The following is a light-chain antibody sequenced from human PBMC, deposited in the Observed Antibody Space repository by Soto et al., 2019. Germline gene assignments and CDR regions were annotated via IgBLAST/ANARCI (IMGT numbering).Light chain of an antibody. Sequence: QFLLTQPAPVSGAPGQSITISCTGTSSEVCGYNYVSWYQQHPGKAPKFMIYDVSNRPSGVSNRFSGSKSGNTASLTISGLQAEDEADYYCSSYTTSNTRQIVFGTGTKVTVL. J-gene: IGLJ1*01. CDR1: SSEVCGYNY. CDR3: SSYTTSNTRQIV. V-gene: IGLV2-14*01. CDR2: DVS.